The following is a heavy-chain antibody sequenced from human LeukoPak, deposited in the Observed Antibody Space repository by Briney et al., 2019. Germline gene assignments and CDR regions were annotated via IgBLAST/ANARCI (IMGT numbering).Heavy chain of an antibody. CDR2: IYYSGST. CDR3: ARRELDWNDGVDY. J-gene: IGHJ4*02. V-gene: IGHV4-39*01. Sequence: PSETLSLTCTVSGGSISSSSYYWGWIRQPPGKGLEWIGSIYYSGSTYYNPSLKSRVTISVDTSKNQFSLKLSSVTAADTAVYYCARRELDWNDGVDYWGQGTLVTVSS. CDR1: GGSISSSSYY. D-gene: IGHD1-1*01.